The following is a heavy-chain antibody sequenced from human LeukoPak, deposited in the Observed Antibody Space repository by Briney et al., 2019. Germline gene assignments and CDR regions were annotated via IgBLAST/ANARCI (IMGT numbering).Heavy chain of an antibody. CDR3: ARGVPGSSGWYGGFDP. CDR2: INHSGST. J-gene: IGHJ5*02. V-gene: IGHV4-34*01. D-gene: IGHD6-19*01. CDR1: GGSFSGYY. Sequence: SETLSLTGAVYGGSFSGYYWSWIRQPPGKGLEWIGEINHSGSTNYNPSLKSRVTISVDTSKNQFSLKLSSVTAADTAVYYCARGVPGSSGWYGGFDPWGQGTLVTVSS.